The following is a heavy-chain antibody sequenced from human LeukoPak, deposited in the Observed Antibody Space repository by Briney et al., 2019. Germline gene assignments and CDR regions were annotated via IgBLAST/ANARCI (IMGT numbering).Heavy chain of an antibody. CDR3: ARESWYCSSTSRYTNGFDY. CDR2: ISYDGSNK. D-gene: IGHD2-2*02. CDR1: GFTFSSYA. Sequence: GGSLRLSCAASGFTFSSYAMHWVRQAPGKGLEWVAVISYDGSNKYYADSVKGRFTISRDNSKNTLYLQMNSLRAEDTAVYYCARESWYCSSTSRYTNGFDYWGQGTLVTVSS. V-gene: IGHV3-30-3*01. J-gene: IGHJ4*02.